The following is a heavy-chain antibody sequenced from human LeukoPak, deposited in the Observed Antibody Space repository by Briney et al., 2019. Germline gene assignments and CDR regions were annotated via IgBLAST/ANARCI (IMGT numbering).Heavy chain of an antibody. CDR3: ARDWLRLGY. V-gene: IGHV3-72*01. Sequence: GGSLRLSCAASGFTLSDHYMDWVRQAPGKGLEWVGRTKNKADSYTTEYAASVEGRFTISRDDSKNSLYLQMNSLRAEDTGVYYCARDWLRLGYWGQGTLVTVSS. D-gene: IGHD5-12*01. CDR2: TKNKADSYTT. CDR1: GFTLSDHY. J-gene: IGHJ1*01.